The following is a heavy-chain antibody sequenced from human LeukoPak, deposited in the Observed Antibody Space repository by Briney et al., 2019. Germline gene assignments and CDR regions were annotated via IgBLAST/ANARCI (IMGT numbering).Heavy chain of an antibody. J-gene: IGHJ6*03. Sequence: ASVKVSCKASGYRFTSYGITWVRQAPGQGLEWMGWISTYNGNTNYAQRFQDRVTMTADTSTTTAYLELRSLRSDDTAVYYCAREWGGYTYGYDYYYYYMDVWGGGTTVTVSS. D-gene: IGHD5-18*01. CDR3: AREWGGYTYGYDYYYYYMDV. CDR1: GYRFTSYG. V-gene: IGHV1-18*01. CDR2: ISTYNGNT.